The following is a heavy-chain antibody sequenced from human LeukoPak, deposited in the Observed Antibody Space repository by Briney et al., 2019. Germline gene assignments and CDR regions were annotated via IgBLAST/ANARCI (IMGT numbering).Heavy chain of an antibody. V-gene: IGHV1-69*13. D-gene: IGHD2-2*02. Sequence: GASVKVSCKASGGTFSSYASSWGRQAPGEGREGMGGIIPIFGKANYAQKFQGRVTITAEEATRTAYMELSSLRSEDTAVYYCARVVPAAIRAFDIWGQGTMVTVSS. J-gene: IGHJ3*02. CDR2: IIPIFGKA. CDR1: GGTFSSYA. CDR3: ARVVPAAIRAFDI.